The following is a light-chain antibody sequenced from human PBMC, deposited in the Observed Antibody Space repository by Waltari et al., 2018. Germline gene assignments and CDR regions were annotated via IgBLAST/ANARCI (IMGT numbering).Light chain of an antibody. CDR3: QKYDFLPAT. CDR2: HAS. CDR1: QGVGKY. Sequence: EIVLTQSPGTLALSPGERATLSCRASQGVGKYLALYQPRPGQAPRLLLYHASIRATGIPDRFSGSGYGTDFSLTISRLEPEDFAVYYCQKYDFLPATFGQGTTVEIK. V-gene: IGKV3-20*01. J-gene: IGKJ1*01.